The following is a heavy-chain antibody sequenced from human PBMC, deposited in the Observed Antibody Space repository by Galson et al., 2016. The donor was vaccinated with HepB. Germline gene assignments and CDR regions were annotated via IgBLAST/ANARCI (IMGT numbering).Heavy chain of an antibody. CDR3: ARDGWRPSGPGGVYVMDYYYYMDV. D-gene: IGHD3-16*01. CDR1: GSNSG. CDR2: IWYDGSYK. J-gene: IGHJ6*03. Sequence: SLRLSCAASGSNSGMHWVRQAPGTGLEWVALIWYDGSYKYYAASVKGRFTISRDTSKNTVYLQVDSLRAEDTAVYYCARDGWRPSGPGGVYVMDYYYYMDVWGKGTTVTVSS. V-gene: IGHV3-33*01.